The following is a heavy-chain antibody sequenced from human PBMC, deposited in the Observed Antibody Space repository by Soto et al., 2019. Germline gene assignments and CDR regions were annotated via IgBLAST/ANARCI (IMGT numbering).Heavy chain of an antibody. V-gene: IGHV5-51*01. D-gene: IGHD3-10*01. CDR2: IYPSDSDA. J-gene: IGHJ5*02. CDR1: GYIFTSYW. CDR3: ARVYGAGGDANNWFGP. Sequence: GESLKISCNGSGYIFTSYWIAWVRQLPGKGLEWMGIIYPSDSDARYSPAFQGQVTFSVDKSITTAYLQWRSLQASDTPIYYCARVYGAGGDANNWFGPWGQGNLVAVSS.